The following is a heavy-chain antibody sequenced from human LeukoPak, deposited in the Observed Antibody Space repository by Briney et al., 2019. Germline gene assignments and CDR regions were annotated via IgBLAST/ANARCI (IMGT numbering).Heavy chain of an antibody. V-gene: IGHV4-34*01. CDR1: GGSFSGYY. J-gene: IGHJ4*02. CDR2: INHSGST. D-gene: IGHD3-3*01. CDR3: ARTVYDFWSGSSDY. Sequence: SETLSLTCAVYGGSFSGYYWSWIRQPPGKGLEWIGEINHSGSTNYNPSLKSRVTISVDTSKNQFSLKLSSVTAADTAVYYCARTVYDFWSGSSDYWGQGTLVTVSS.